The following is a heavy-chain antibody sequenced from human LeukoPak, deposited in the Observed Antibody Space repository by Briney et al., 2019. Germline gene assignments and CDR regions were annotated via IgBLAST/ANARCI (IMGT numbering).Heavy chain of an antibody. CDR3: ARVPQGSSWPYYFDY. CDR1: GGTFSTYA. J-gene: IGHJ4*02. D-gene: IGHD6-13*01. CDR2: IVPILGTA. Sequence: SVKVSCKASGGTFSTYAISWVRQAPGQGLEGVGRIVPILGTANYAQNFQGRVTITADRSTTTPYMELSSLRSEDTAVYYCARVPQGSSWPYYFDYWGQGTLVTVSS. V-gene: IGHV1-69*04.